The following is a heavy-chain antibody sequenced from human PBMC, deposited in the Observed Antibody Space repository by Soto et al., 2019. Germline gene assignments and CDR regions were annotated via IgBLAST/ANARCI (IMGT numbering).Heavy chain of an antibody. CDR1: GYTFTSYY. J-gene: IGHJ6*02. CDR2: INPSGGST. V-gene: IGHV1-46*01. Sequence: ASVKVSCKASGYTFTSYYMHWVRQAPGQGLEWMGIINPSGGSTSYAQKFQGRVTMTRDTSTSTVYMELSSLRSEDTAVYYCARDLSNYDFWSGYYPTWGCYYYGMDVWGQGTTVTVSS. CDR3: ARDLSNYDFWSGYYPTWGCYYYGMDV. D-gene: IGHD3-3*01.